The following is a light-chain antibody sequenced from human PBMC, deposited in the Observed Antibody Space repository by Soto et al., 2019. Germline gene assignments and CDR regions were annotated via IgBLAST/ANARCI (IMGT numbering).Light chain of an antibody. CDR2: AAS. CDR1: QSVSRN. V-gene: IGKV3-15*01. Sequence: EIVMTQSPATLSVSPGERVTLSCRASQSVSRNLAWYQYIPGQAPRLLIYAASTRATGIPARFSGSGSGTEFTLSISSLQSEDYAVYYCHQYNNWPPWTFGQETKVEIK. CDR3: HQYNNWPPWT. J-gene: IGKJ1*01.